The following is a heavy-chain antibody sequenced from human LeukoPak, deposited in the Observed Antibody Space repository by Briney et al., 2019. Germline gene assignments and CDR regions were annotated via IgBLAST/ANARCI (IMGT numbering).Heavy chain of an antibody. V-gene: IGHV4-39*01. CDR1: GGSISSGGYY. Sequence: PSETLSLTCTVSGGSISSGGYYWSWIRQHPGKGLEWIGYIYYSGSTYYNPSLKSRVTISVDTSKNQFSLKLSSVTAADTAVYYCARHPPYGDYYLDYWGQGTLVTVSS. CDR3: ARHPPYGDYYLDY. D-gene: IGHD4-17*01. CDR2: IYYSGST. J-gene: IGHJ4*02.